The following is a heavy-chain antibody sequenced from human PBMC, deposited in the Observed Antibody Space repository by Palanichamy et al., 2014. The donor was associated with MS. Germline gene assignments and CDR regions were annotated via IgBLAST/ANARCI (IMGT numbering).Heavy chain of an antibody. CDR3: ARGEGNFDY. CDR1: GYTFSSHG. CDR2: ISGYTGYT. Sequence: QVQLVQSGAEVKKPGASVKVSCKGSGYTFSSHGVSWVRQAPGQGLEWMGWISGYTGYTEYAQNLQDRVTLPTDTSTSTAYMELRGLKSDDTAVYYCARGEGNFDYWGQGTLVTVSS. J-gene: IGHJ4*02. V-gene: IGHV1-18*01. D-gene: IGHD1-26*01.